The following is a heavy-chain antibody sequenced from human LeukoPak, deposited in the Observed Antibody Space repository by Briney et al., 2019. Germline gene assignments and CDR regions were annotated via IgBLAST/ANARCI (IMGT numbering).Heavy chain of an antibody. J-gene: IGHJ4*02. CDR3: ARGRTYYDILTGYYKLGDFDY. CDR2: ISSSSSYI. Sequence: GGSLRLSCAASGFTFSSYSMNWVRQAPGKGLEWVSSISSSSSYIYYADSVKGRFTISRDNAKNSLYLQMNSLRAEDTAVYYCARGRTYYDILTGYYKLGDFDYWGQGTLVTVSS. V-gene: IGHV3-21*01. D-gene: IGHD3-9*01. CDR1: GFTFSSYS.